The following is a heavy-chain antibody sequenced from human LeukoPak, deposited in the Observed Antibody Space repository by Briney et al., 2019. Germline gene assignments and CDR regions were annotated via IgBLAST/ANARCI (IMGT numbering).Heavy chain of an antibody. CDR3: ARGLMGANKGPYHFEY. D-gene: IGHD1-26*01. V-gene: IGHV4-34*01. CDR1: GGSFSGYY. J-gene: IGHJ4*02. CDR2: INHSGST. Sequence: SETLSLTCAVYGGSFSGYYWSWIRQPPGKGLEWIGEINHSGSTNYNPSLKSRVTISVDTSKNQFSLKLSSVTAADTGVYYCARGLMGANKGPYHFEYWGQGTLVTVSS.